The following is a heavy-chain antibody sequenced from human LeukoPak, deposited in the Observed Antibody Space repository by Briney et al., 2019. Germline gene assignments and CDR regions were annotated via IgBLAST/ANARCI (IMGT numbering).Heavy chain of an antibody. D-gene: IGHD2-21*01. Sequence: ASVKVSCNTSGYVLTGVTWVRQAPGQGLEWMGLIYSYSGNTDYAQKFQGRVTLTRDTSTSTVYMDLRSLTSDDTAVYYCARAVVAGPQLLPIYMDVWGKGTTVTVSS. V-gene: IGHV1-18*01. CDR2: IYSYSGNT. CDR1: GYVLTG. J-gene: IGHJ6*04. CDR3: ARAVVAGPQLLPIYMDV.